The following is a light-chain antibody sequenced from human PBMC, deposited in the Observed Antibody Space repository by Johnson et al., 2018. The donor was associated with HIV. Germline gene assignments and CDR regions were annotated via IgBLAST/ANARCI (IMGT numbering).Light chain of an antibody. CDR2: ENN. V-gene: IGLV1-51*02. CDR1: RSNTGRNY. Sequence: QSVLTQPPSVSAAPGQKVTIYCAGSRSNTGRNYASWYQQPPGTAPKLLIYENNKRPSGTPDRFSGSKSGTSVTLAITGLQTGDEADYYCGTWDSSLSAYVFGTGPRVTVL. CDR3: GTWDSSLSAYV. J-gene: IGLJ1*01.